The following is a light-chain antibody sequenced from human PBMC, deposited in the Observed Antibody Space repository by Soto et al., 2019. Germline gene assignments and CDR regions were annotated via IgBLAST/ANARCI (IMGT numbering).Light chain of an antibody. CDR3: KHYASYPPWT. Sequence: DIQMTQSPSTLSASVGDRVTITCRASQSINTWLAWYQQEPGKAPRLLIYKASSLESGVPSRFSGSGLGTEFPLTISSLQPDDFATYYCKHYASYPPWTFGQGTKVEIK. J-gene: IGKJ1*01. CDR1: QSINTW. V-gene: IGKV1-5*03. CDR2: KAS.